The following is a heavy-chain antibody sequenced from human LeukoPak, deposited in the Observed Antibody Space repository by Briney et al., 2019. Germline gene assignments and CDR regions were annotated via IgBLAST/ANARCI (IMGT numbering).Heavy chain of an antibody. D-gene: IGHD6-13*01. V-gene: IGHV3-7*01. CDR3: ASSLPSSWCDAFDI. Sequence: GGSLRLSCAASGFTFSSYEMNWVRQAPGKGLEWVANIKQDGSEKYYVDSVKGRFTISRDNAKNSLYLQMNSLRAEDTAVYYCASSLPSSWCDAFDIWGQGTMVTVSS. CDR2: IKQDGSEK. J-gene: IGHJ3*02. CDR1: GFTFSSYE.